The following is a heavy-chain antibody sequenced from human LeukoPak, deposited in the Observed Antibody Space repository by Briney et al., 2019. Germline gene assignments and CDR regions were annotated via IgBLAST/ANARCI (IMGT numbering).Heavy chain of an antibody. D-gene: IGHD2-21*02. J-gene: IGHJ4*02. CDR3: ASMGVTKTLARIDY. CDR1: GFTFSSYG. Sequence: GGSLRLSCAASGFTFSSYGMHWVRQAPGKGLEWVAVISYDGSNKYYADSVKGRFTISRDNSKNTLYLQMNSLRAEDTAVYYCASMGVTKTLARIDYWGQGTLVTVSS. V-gene: IGHV3-30*03. CDR2: ISYDGSNK.